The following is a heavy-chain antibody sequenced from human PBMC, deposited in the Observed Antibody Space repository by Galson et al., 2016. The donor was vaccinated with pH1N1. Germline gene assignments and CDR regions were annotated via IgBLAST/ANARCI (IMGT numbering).Heavy chain of an antibody. D-gene: IGHD6-19*01. CDR2: IKEDGSEK. J-gene: IGHJ4*02. Sequence: SLRLSCAASGFSSSTSWINWVRQAPGKGLEWLAMIKEDGSEKDYVDSVKGRFTISRDAASDSVYLQMNGLRAEDTAVYYCARGSGWTHDYWGQGTLVTVSS. CDR3: ARGSGWTHDY. CDR1: GFSSSTSW. V-gene: IGHV3-7*04.